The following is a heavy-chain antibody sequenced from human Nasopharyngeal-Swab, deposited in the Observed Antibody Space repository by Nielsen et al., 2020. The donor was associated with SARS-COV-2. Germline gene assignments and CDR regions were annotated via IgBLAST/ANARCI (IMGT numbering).Heavy chain of an antibody. CDR2: IDWDDDK. CDR3: VRIWSTIFGYAFDI. CDR1: GFSLSTSGMC. Sequence: SGPTLVKPTQTLTLTCTYSGFSLSTSGMCVSWIRQPPGKALEWLARIDWDDDKYYSTSLKTRTTISKGNSKNQVVLTMTNMDPVDTATYYCVRIWSTIFGYAFDIWGQGTMVTVSS. D-gene: IGHD3-3*01. V-gene: IGHV2-70*11. J-gene: IGHJ3*02.